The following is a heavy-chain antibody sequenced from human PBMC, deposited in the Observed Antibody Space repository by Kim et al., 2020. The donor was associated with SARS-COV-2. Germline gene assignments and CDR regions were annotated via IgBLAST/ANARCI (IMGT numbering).Heavy chain of an antibody. V-gene: IGHV4-39*07. Sequence: SETLSLTCTVSGGSISSSSYYWGWIRQPPGKGLEWIGSIYYSGSTYYNPSLKSRVTISVDTSKNQFSLKLSSATAADTAVYYCARVVVVVPAARGPFDY. D-gene: IGHD2-2*01. CDR2: IYYSGST. CDR1: GGSISSSSYY. J-gene: IGHJ4*01. CDR3: ARVVVVVPAARGPFDY.